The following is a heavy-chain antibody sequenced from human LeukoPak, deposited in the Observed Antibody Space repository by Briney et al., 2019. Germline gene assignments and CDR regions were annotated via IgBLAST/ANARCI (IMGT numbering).Heavy chain of an antibody. CDR3: ARRSGVAVAGAFDY. CDR1: GFTFSTYG. V-gene: IGHV3-23*01. Sequence: GGSLRLSCEASGFTFSTYGMAWVRQPPGRGLEWVSAISGGGDGTYYADSVKGRYTISRDNSKSTLYLQMNSLRAEDTAVYFCARRSGVAVAGAFDYWGQGTLVTVSS. CDR2: ISGGGDGT. D-gene: IGHD6-19*01. J-gene: IGHJ4*02.